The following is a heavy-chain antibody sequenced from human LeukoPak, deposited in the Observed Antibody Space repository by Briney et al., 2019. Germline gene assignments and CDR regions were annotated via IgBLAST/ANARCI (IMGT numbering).Heavy chain of an antibody. V-gene: IGHV3-21*01. CDR3: ARDRQGPTLDY. Sequence: PGGSLRLSCAASGFTFSSYSMNWVRQAPGKGLEWVSSISGSSSYIYYADSVKGRFTISRDNAKNSLYLQMNSLRAEDTAVYYCARDRQGPTLDYWGQGTLVTVSS. J-gene: IGHJ4*02. CDR1: GFTFSSYS. D-gene: IGHD2/OR15-2a*01. CDR2: ISGSSSYI.